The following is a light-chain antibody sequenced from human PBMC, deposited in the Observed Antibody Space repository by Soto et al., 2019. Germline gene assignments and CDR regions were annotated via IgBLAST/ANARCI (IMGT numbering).Light chain of an antibody. J-gene: IGLJ1*01. V-gene: IGLV2-11*01. CDR1: SSDVGAYKY. CDR2: DVT. Sequence: QSALTQPRSVSGSPGQSVTISCTGTSSDVGAYKYVSWYQHYPGEAPKVMIYDVTHRPTGVSDRFSGSKSGNTAALTISGLQADDEADYYCSSVRNVNTFVFGSGTKVTVL. CDR3: SSVRNVNTFV.